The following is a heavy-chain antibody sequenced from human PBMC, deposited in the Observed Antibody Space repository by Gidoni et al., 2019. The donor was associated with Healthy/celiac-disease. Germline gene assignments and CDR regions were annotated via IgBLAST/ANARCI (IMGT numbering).Heavy chain of an antibody. CDR3: AAENDYDWFDP. CDR2: IWYDGSNK. J-gene: IGHJ5*02. D-gene: IGHD4-17*01. CDR1: GFTFSSYG. Sequence: QVQLVESGGGVVQPGRSLRLSCAASGFTFSSYGMHWVRQAPGKGLEWVAVIWYDGSNKYYADSVKGRFTISRDNSKNTLYLQMNSLRAEDTAVYYCAAENDYDWFDPWGQGTLVTVSS. V-gene: IGHV3-33*01.